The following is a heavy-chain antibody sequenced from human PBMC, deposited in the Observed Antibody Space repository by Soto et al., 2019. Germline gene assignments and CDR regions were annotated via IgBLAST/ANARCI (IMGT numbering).Heavy chain of an antibody. CDR2: ISAYNGNT. J-gene: IGHJ4*02. CDR3: AIQFGELSYYFHS. V-gene: IGHV1-18*01. D-gene: IGHD3-10*01. Sequence: QVQLVQSGAEVKKPGASMKVSCKASGYTFTNYGIMWVRQAPRQGLEWMGWISAYNGNTNYAQNLQGRVTMTTDTSTSTAYMELRSLRSDDTDVYYCAIQFGELSYYFHSWGQGTLVTVSS. CDR1: GYTFTNYG.